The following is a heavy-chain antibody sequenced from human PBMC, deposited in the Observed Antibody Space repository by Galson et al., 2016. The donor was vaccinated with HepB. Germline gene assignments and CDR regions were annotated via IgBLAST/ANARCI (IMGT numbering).Heavy chain of an antibody. J-gene: IGHJ3*02. D-gene: IGHD4/OR15-4a*01. Sequence: CAISGDSVSSNSAAWNWIRQSPSRGLEWLGRTYYGSKWYNDFAVSVKSRITINPDTSKNQFSLQLNSVTPEDTAIYYCARAGTMEMWDQRGFSLDIWGQGTMITVSS. CDR3: ARAGTMEMWDQRGFSLDI. CDR2: TYYGSKWYN. V-gene: IGHV6-1*01. CDR1: GDSVSSNSAA.